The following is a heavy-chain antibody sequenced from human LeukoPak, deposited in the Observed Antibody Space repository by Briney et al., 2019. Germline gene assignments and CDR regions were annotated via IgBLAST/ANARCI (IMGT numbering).Heavy chain of an antibody. V-gene: IGHV3-23*01. D-gene: IGHD3-10*01. CDR3: AKDLVTYYYGSGSYYDY. Sequence: GGSLRLSCATSGFTFSSYAMSWVRQAPGKGLQWVSAISGSGGSTYYADSVKGRFTISRDNSKNTLYLQMNSLRAEDTAVYYCAKDLVTYYYGSGSYYDYWGQGTLVTVSS. CDR1: GFTFSSYA. J-gene: IGHJ4*02. CDR2: ISGSGGST.